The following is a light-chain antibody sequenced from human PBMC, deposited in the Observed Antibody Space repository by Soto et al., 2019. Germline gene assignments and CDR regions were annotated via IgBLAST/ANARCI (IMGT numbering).Light chain of an antibody. CDR1: SSNIGSNT. Sequence: QSVLTQPPSASGTPGQRVTISCSGSSSNIGSNTVNWYQQLPGTAPKLLIYNNNQRPSEVPDRFSGSKSGTSASLAISGLQSEYEADYYCAAWDDSLNGLVFGTGTKLTVL. CDR2: NNN. J-gene: IGLJ1*01. V-gene: IGLV1-44*01. CDR3: AAWDDSLNGLV.